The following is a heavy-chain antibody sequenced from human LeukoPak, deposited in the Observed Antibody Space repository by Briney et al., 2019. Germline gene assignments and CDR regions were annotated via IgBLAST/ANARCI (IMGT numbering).Heavy chain of an antibody. V-gene: IGHV4-31*03. D-gene: IGHD4-17*01. CDR1: GDSISSGGYY. Sequence: SETLSLTCTVSGDSISSGGYYWSWIRQHPGKGLEWIGYIYYSGSTYYNPSLKSRVTISVDTSKNQFSLKLSSVTAADTAVYYCARALSTGDYFTLYAFDIWGQGTMVTVSS. CDR3: ARALSTGDYFTLYAFDI. J-gene: IGHJ3*02. CDR2: IYYSGST.